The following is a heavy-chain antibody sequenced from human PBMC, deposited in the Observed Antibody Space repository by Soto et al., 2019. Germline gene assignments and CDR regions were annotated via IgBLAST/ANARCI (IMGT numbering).Heavy chain of an antibody. CDR3: ARDRVESGYPEYFQH. CDR2: IYSGGST. V-gene: IGHV3-53*01. J-gene: IGHJ1*01. Sequence: EVQLVESGGGLIQPGGSLRLSCAASGFTVSSNYMSWVRQVPGKGLEWVSVIYSGGSTYHADSVKGRFTISRDNSKNTLYLQMNSLRAEDTAVYYCARDRVESGYPEYFQHWGQGTLVTVSS. CDR1: GFTVSSNY. D-gene: IGHD3-22*01.